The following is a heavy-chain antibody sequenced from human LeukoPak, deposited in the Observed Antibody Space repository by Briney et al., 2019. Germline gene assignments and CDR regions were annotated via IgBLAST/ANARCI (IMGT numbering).Heavy chain of an antibody. Sequence: PVKVSCKASGGTFSSYAISWVRQAPGQGLEWMGRIIPIFGTANYAQKFQGRVTITTDESTSTAYMELSSLRSEDTAVYYCASDLRWYYYDSSGYYFDYWGQGTLVTVSS. D-gene: IGHD3-22*01. J-gene: IGHJ4*01. CDR1: GGTFSSYA. CDR2: IIPIFGTA. CDR3: ASDLRWYYYDSSGYYFDY. V-gene: IGHV1-69*05.